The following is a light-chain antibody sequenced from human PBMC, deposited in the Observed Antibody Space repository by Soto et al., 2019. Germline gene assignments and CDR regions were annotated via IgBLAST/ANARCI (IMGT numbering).Light chain of an antibody. Sequence: QSALTQPASVSGSPEQSITISCTGTSSDVGAYNLVSWYQQHPGKAPRLIIYEGSKRPSGISHRFSGSKSANTASLTISGLRAEDEAHYHCCSYAGSRTFVFGGGTQLTVL. CDR1: SSDVGAYNL. CDR3: CSYAGSRTFV. J-gene: IGLJ3*02. CDR2: EGS. V-gene: IGLV2-23*01.